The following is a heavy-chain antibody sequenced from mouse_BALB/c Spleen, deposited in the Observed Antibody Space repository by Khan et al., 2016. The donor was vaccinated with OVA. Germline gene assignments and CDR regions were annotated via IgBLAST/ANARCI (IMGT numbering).Heavy chain of an antibody. Sequence: VKLLESGPGLVAPSQSLSITCTVSGFSLTGYGVNWGRQPPGKGLEWLGMIWGDGSKDFNLALNSSMSISKDNSKSQVVLKMNSLQTDDTARYYCARAYYGNYREAMDYWGQGTSVTVSS. CDR3: ARAYYGNYREAMDY. J-gene: IGHJ4*01. D-gene: IGHD2-10*01. V-gene: IGHV2-6-7*01. CDR1: GFSLTGYG. CDR2: IWGDGSK.